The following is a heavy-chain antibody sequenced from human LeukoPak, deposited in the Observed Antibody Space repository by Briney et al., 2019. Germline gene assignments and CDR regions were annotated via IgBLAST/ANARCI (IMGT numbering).Heavy chain of an antibody. V-gene: IGHV3-11*01. CDR1: GFPFSDYY. J-gene: IGHJ2*01. Sequence: PGGSLRLSCAASGFPFSDYYMSWIRQAPGKGLDWVSYIGGTDGVIRYADSIEGRFTVSRDNAKTSLYLQMNSLRAEDTAVYYCARLRTRGPVFFDLWGRGTLVTVSS. CDR2: IGGTDGVI. CDR3: ARLRTRGPVFFDL. D-gene: IGHD3-10*01.